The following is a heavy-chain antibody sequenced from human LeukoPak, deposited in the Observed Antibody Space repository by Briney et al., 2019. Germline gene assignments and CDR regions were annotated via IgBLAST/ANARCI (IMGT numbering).Heavy chain of an antibody. D-gene: IGHD2-2*01. CDR2: IYYNGNT. V-gene: IGHV4-59*12. CDR3: ARRRGYCSSTSCYGLYYGMDV. CDR1: DGSINSYY. Sequence: SETLSLTCSVSDGSINSYYWNWIRRPPGKGLEWIGYIYYNGNTNYSPSLKSRVTMSVDTSKNQFSLKLSSVTAADTAVYYCARRRGYCSSTSCYGLYYGMDVWGRGTTVTVSS. J-gene: IGHJ6*02.